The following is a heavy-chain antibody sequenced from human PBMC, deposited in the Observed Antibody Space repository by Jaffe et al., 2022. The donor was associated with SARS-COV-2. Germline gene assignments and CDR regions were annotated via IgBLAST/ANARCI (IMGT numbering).Heavy chain of an antibody. Sequence: EVQVVESGGDLVQPGGSLRLSCAASAFTFSSYAMSWVRQAPGKGLEWVSSISDDGGSTDYADSVKGRFTISRDNSKNTLYLQMNSLRAEDTAVYYCAKARNGWSSCFDYWGQGTLVTVSS. CDR1: AFTFSSYA. D-gene: IGHD6-19*01. CDR3: AKARNGWSSCFDY. CDR2: ISDDGGST. J-gene: IGHJ4*02. V-gene: IGHV3-23*04.